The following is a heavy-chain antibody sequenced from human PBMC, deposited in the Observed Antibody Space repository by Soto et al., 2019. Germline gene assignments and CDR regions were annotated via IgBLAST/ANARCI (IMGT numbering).Heavy chain of an antibody. Sequence: EVQLVESGGDLVQPGGSLRLSCAASGFTFSTYWMHWVRQAPGKGLLWVSRIKTDGTYATYADSVKGRFTISRDNAKNTLYLQTTSLRVEDAAVYYCAAGGSGYYANWGQGTLVTVSS. CDR1: GFTFSTYW. D-gene: IGHD3-22*01. V-gene: IGHV3-74*01. J-gene: IGHJ4*02. CDR2: IKTDGTYA. CDR3: AAGGSGYYAN.